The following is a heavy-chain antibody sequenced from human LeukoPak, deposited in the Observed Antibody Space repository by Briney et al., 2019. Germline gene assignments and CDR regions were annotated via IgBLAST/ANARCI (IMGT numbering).Heavy chain of an antibody. CDR2: IYYSGST. CDR1: GGSISSSSYY. V-gene: IGHV4-39*01. J-gene: IGHJ4*02. CDR3: ARLRSAAPVY. Sequence: SETLSLTCTVSGGSISSSSYYWGWIRQPPGKGLEWIGSIYYSGSTYYNPSLKSRVTISVDTSKNQFSLKMSSVTAADTAVYYCARLRSAAPVYWGQGTLVTVSS. D-gene: IGHD6-13*01.